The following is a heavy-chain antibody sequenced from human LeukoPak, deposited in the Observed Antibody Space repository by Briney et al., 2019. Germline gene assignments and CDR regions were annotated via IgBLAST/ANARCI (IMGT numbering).Heavy chain of an antibody. D-gene: IGHD2/OR15-2a*01. CDR1: GGTFSSYA. Sequence: GASVKVSCKASGGTFSSYAISWVRQAPGQGLEWMGGIIPIFGTANYAQKFQGRVTITADESTSTAYMELSSLRSEDTAVYYCACPRPKNYYYYGMDVWGQGTTVTVSS. CDR3: ACPRPKNYYYYGMDV. CDR2: IIPIFGTA. V-gene: IGHV1-69*13. J-gene: IGHJ6*02.